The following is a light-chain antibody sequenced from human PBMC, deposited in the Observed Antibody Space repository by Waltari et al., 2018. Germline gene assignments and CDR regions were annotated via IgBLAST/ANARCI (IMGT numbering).Light chain of an antibody. CDR1: SSHIGAGYD. Sequence: QSVLTQPPSVSGAPGQRVTISCTGSSSHIGAGYDVHWYQQLPGTAPQLLIYGTSNRPSGVPDRFSGSKSGTSASLAITGLQAEDEADYYCQSYDSSLSGSVFGGGTKLAVL. CDR3: QSYDSSLSGSV. V-gene: IGLV1-40*01. CDR2: GTS. J-gene: IGLJ2*01.